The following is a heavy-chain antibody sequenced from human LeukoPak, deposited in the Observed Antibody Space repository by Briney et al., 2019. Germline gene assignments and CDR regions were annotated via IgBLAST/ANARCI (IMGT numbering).Heavy chain of an antibody. CDR2: IYYSGST. CDR3: ARQWTNGIELAYCGGDCYNAFDI. CDR1: GGSISSSSYY. D-gene: IGHD2-21*02. Sequence: SGPTLVKPSETLSLTCTVSGGSISSSSYYWGWIRQPPGKGLEWIGYIYYSGSTNYNPSLKSRVTISVDTSKNQFSLKLSSVTAADTAVYYCARQWTNGIELAYCGGDCYNAFDIWGQGTMVTVSS. J-gene: IGHJ3*02. V-gene: IGHV4-61*05.